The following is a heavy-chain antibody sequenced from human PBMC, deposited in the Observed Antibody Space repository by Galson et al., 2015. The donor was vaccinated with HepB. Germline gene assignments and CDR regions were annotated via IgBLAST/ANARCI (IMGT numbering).Heavy chain of an antibody. V-gene: IGHV1-18*04. J-gene: IGHJ3*02. D-gene: IGHD3-22*01. CDR1: GYTFTSYG. CDR3: ARVRLTYYYDSCGGAFDI. Sequence: VKVSCKASGYTFTSYGISWVRQAPGQGLEWMGWISAYNGNTNYAQKLQGRVTMTTDTSTSTAYMELRSLRSDDTAVYYCARVRLTYYYDSCGGAFDIWGQGTMDTVSS. CDR2: ISAYNGNT.